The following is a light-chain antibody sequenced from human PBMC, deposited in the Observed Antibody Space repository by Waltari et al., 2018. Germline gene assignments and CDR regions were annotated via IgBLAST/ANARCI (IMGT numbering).Light chain of an antibody. CDR1: SSDVGSYNR. CDR2: EVS. J-gene: IGLJ2*01. Sequence: QSALTQPPSVSGSPGQSVTISCTGTSSDVGSYNRVSWYQQPPGTAPKLMIYEVSNRPSGFPDRFSGYKSGNTASLTISGLQAEDEADYYCSSYTSSSTIFGGGTKLTVL. V-gene: IGLV2-18*02. CDR3: SSYTSSSTI.